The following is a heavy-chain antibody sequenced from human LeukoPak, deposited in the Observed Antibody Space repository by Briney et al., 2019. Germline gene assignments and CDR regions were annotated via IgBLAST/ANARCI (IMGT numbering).Heavy chain of an antibody. CDR1: GFTFGSFG. J-gene: IGHJ4*02. CDR2: IGGSGGST. V-gene: IGHV3-23*01. CDR3: ARGCSGGSCYSPPT. Sequence: GGSLRLSCAASGFTFGSFGMSWVRQAPGKGLEWVSAIGGSGGSTYYADSVKGRLTISRDNSKNTLYLQMNSLRAEDTAVYYCARGCSGGSCYSPPTWGQGTLVSVSS. D-gene: IGHD2-15*01.